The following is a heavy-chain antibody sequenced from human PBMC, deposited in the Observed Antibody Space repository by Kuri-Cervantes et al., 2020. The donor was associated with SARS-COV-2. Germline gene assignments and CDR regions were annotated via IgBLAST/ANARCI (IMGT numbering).Heavy chain of an antibody. CDR1: GYTFTSYA. J-gene: IGHJ6*02. V-gene: IGHV1-3*01. D-gene: IGHD2-8*01. CDR3: ARAPGYCSNGVCFGMDV. CDR2: INAGNGNT. Sequence: ASVKVSCKASGYTFTSYAMHWVRQAPGQRLEWMGWINAGNGNTKYSQKFQGRVTITRDTSASTAYMELSSLRSDDTAVYYCARAPGYCSNGVCFGMDVWGQGTTVTVSS.